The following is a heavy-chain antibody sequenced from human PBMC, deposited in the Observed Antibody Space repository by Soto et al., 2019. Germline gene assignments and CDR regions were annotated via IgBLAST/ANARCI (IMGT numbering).Heavy chain of an antibody. J-gene: IGHJ4*02. Sequence: GGSLRLSCAASGFTFSDYAVSWVRQAPGKGLQWVSSISNSGGTTYYADSVKGRFTISRDNSKNTLYLQMNSLRAEDTAVYFCANGLYYFDYWGQGTLVTVSS. V-gene: IGHV3-23*01. CDR3: ANGLYYFDY. D-gene: IGHD6-25*01. CDR2: ISNSGGTT. CDR1: GFTFSDYA.